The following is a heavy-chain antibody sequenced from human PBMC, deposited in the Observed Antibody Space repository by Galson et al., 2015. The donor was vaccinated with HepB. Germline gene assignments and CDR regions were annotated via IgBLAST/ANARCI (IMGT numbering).Heavy chain of an antibody. J-gene: IGHJ4*02. CDR2: INAGNGNT. D-gene: IGHD2-2*01. Sequence: SVKVSCKASGYTFTSYAMHWVRQAPGQRLEWMGWINAGNGNTKYSQKFQGRVTITRDTSASTAYMELSSLRSEDTAVYYCARGFVVVPAAMGYWGQGTLVTVSS. CDR1: GYTFTSYA. CDR3: ARGFVVVPAAMGY. V-gene: IGHV1-3*01.